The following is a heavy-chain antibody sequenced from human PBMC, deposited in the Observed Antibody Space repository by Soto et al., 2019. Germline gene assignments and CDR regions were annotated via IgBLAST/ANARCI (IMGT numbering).Heavy chain of an antibody. D-gene: IGHD6-6*01. CDR2: IIPIFGTA. J-gene: IGHJ6*02. V-gene: IGHV1-69*13. Sequence: WASVKVSCKASGGTFSSYAISWVRQAPGQGLEWMGGIIPIFGTANYAQKFQGRVTITADESTSTAYMELSSLRSEDTAVYYCARDQDSSSSVFYYGMDVWGQGTTVTVSS. CDR1: GGTFSSYA. CDR3: ARDQDSSSSVFYYGMDV.